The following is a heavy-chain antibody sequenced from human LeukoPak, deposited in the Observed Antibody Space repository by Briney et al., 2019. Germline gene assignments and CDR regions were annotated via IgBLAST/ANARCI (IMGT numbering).Heavy chain of an antibody. V-gene: IGHV1-69*04. J-gene: IGHJ4*02. D-gene: IGHD3-3*01. CDR3: ARGKGFVGHFDF. Sequence: VASVTVSCKASGDTFTSNAVGWVRQAPGQGLEWMGRIIPILRTAEYAQKFQGRLTITADRSTSTAYMELTSLRSEDTAVYYCARGKGFVGHFDFWGQGTLVTVSS. CDR2: IIPILRTA. CDR1: GDTFTSNA.